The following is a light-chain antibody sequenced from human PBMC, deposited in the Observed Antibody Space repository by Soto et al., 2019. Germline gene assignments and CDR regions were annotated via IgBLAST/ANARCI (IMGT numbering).Light chain of an antibody. CDR1: QSLSSN. Sequence: IMLTQSPGTLSVSPGERASLSCRASQSLSSNVAWYQQKPGQAPRLLIYNILTRATGIPARFSGSGSGTEFTLTISSLQSEDFAVYFCQHYSNWPPRYSFGQGTKLEI. CDR2: NIL. CDR3: QHYSNWPPRYS. V-gene: IGKV3-15*01. J-gene: IGKJ2*01.